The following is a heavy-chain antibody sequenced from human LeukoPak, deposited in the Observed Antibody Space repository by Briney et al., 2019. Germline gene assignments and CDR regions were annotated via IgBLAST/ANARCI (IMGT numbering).Heavy chain of an antibody. CDR3: AREGVAAAGCFDY. CDR1: GFTFDDYG. D-gene: IGHD6-13*01. CDR2: INWNGGST. Sequence: GGSLRLSCAASGFTFDDYGLSWVRQAPGEGLEWVSGINWNGGSTGYADSVKGRFTISRDNTKNSLYLQMNSLRAEDTALYYCAREGVAAAGCFDYWGQGTLVTVSS. J-gene: IGHJ4*02. V-gene: IGHV3-20*04.